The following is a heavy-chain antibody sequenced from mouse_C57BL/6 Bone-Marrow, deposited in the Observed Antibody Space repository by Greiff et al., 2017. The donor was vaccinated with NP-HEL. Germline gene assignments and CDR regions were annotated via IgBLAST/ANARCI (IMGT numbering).Heavy chain of an antibody. CDR2: IYPGDGDT. CDR1: GYAFSSSW. J-gene: IGHJ2*01. CDR3: ARNGAYYYGYYFDY. Sequence: VQLQQSGPELVKPGASVKISCKASGYAFSSSWMNWVKQRPGKGLEWIGRIYPGDGDTNYNGKFKGKATLTADKSSSTAYMQLSSLTSEDSAVYFCARNGAYYYGYYFDYWGQGTTLTVSS. D-gene: IGHD1-1*01. V-gene: IGHV1-82*01.